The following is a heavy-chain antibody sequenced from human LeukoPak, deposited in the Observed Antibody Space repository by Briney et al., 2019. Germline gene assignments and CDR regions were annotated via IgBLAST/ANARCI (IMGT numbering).Heavy chain of an antibody. Sequence: RAGGSLRLSCAASGFTCSSYVMSWVRQAPGKGLEWVSNIGGSVGSMFYVASVKGRFAISRDNSKNTLFLQMNNLRVEDTAVYYCAKRGNSWDLFDYWGQRTLVTVSS. J-gene: IGHJ4*02. CDR3: AKRGNSWDLFDY. CDR2: IGGSVGSM. V-gene: IGHV3-23*01. D-gene: IGHD6-13*01. CDR1: GFTCSSYV.